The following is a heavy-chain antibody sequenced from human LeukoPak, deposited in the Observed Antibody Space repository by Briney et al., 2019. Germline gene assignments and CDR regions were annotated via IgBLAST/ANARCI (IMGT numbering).Heavy chain of an antibody. CDR2: ITWNSRKI. J-gene: IGHJ3*02. Sequence: AGGSLRLSCEGSGFTFEDFAMHWVRQTPGKGPEWVSGITWNSRKIDYADSVKGRFTISRDNAKKSVYLQMNSLRPGDTAFYYCAKTNDGSGFLNDAYEICGQGTKVTVSS. V-gene: IGHV3-9*01. CDR3: AKTNDGSGFLNDAYEI. CDR1: GFTFEDFA. D-gene: IGHD3-22*01.